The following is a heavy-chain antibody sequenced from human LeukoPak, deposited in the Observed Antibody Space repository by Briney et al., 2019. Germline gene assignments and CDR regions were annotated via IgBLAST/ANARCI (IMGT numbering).Heavy chain of an antibody. CDR2: IYYSGTT. V-gene: IGHV4-31*03. Sequence: PSQTLSLTCTVSGGSIGSGGHYWSWIRQHPGKGLEWIGNIYYSGTTYYNPSLKSRATVSVDTSKNQFSLKLSSVTAADTAVYYCARTMGARGLVFDYWGQGTPVTVSS. J-gene: IGHJ4*02. CDR1: GGSIGSGGHY. D-gene: IGHD3/OR15-3a*01. CDR3: ARTMGARGLVFDY.